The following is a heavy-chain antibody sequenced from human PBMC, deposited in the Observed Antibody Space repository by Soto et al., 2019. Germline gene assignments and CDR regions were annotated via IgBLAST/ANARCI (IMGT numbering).Heavy chain of an antibody. Sequence: QVQLQVSGPGLMKPSETLSLTCSVSGGSISDTNYYWGWLRPPPGKGLEWIGTVYHSGNTYYNPSLKSRITMSVDTSMNAFPLNVNSVTASDTAVYFCARVPRAGAPGRHFFDSWAQGILVTVSS. D-gene: IGHD6-13*01. J-gene: IGHJ4*02. CDR2: VYHSGNT. V-gene: IGHV4-39*02. CDR3: ARVPRAGAPGRHFFDS. CDR1: GGSISDTNYY.